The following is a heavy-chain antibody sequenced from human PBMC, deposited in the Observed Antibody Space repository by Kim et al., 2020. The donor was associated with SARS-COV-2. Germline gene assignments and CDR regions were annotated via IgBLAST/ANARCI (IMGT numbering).Heavy chain of an antibody. Sequence: FTISRDNSKNTLYLQMNSLRAEDTAVYYCAKDRLSSSRQGSSYYYGMDVWGQGTTVTVSS. CDR3: AKDRLSSSRQGSSYYYGMDV. J-gene: IGHJ6*02. V-gene: IGHV3-23*01. D-gene: IGHD6-13*01.